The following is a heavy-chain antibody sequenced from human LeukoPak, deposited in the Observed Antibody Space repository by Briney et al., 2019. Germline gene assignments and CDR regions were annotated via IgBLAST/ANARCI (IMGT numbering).Heavy chain of an antibody. Sequence: GGSLRLSCAASGFTFSRHWMTWVRQAPGKGLEWVANIKHDGSEKNYVDSVKGRFTISGDNAKNSLYLQMNSLRAEDTAVYYCATPLDYYDRSDSHQGGDWGQGTLVTVSS. CDR2: IKHDGSEK. D-gene: IGHD3-22*01. J-gene: IGHJ4*02. CDR1: GFTFSRHW. V-gene: IGHV3-7*03. CDR3: ATPLDYYDRSDSHQGGD.